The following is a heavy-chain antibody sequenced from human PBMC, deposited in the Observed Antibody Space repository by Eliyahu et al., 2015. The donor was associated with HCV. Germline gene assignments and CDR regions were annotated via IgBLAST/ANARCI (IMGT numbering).Heavy chain of an antibody. J-gene: IGHJ6*02. V-gene: IGHV1-69*04. D-gene: IGHD3-3*01. CDR1: GGTFSSYA. CDR3: ARDSGITIFGVVIIPDYGMDV. CDR2: IIPILGIA. Sequence: VQLVQSGAEVKKPGSSVKVSCKASGGTFSSYAISWVRQAPGQGLEWMGRIIPILGIANYAQKFQGRVTITADKSTSTAYMELSSLRSEDTAVYYCARDSGITIFGVVIIPDYGMDVWGQGTTVTVSS.